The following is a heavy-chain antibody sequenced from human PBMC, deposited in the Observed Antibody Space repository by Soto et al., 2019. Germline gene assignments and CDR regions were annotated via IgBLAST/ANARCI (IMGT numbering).Heavy chain of an antibody. CDR2: IYWDDDK. D-gene: IGHD4-17*01. CDR1: GFSLSTSGVG. J-gene: IGHJ4*02. V-gene: IGHV2-5*02. Sequence: SGPTLVNPTQTLTLTCTFSGFSLSTSGVGVGWIRQPPGKALEWLALIYWDDDKRYSPSLKSRLTITKDTSKNQVVLTITNMDPVDTASFFFSRPRKPNDFGGPGGFDYWGQGTLVTVSS. CDR3: SRPRKPNDFGGPGGFDY.